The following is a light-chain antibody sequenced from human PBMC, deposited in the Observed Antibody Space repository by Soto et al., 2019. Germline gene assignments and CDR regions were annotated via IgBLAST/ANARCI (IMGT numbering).Light chain of an antibody. CDR1: SSDIGAYNY. J-gene: IGLJ1*01. V-gene: IGLV2-11*01. CDR3: CSFVGGFTFV. CDR2: DVN. Sequence: QSVLAQPRSVSGSPGQSVTISCAGSSSDIGAYNYVSWFQQHPGKAPKLMIYDVNKRPSGVPDRFSGSKSGNTASLTISGLQADDEADYYCCSFVGGFTFVFGTGTTVTVL.